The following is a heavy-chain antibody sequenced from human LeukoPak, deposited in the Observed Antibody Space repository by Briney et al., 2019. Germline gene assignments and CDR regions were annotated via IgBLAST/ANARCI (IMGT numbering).Heavy chain of an antibody. CDR1: GGSFSSYY. D-gene: IGHD3-16*02. CDR3: ARDGAANYDYVWGSYRQGYMDV. J-gene: IGHJ6*03. CDR2: IYYSGST. Sequence: PSETLSLTCTVSGGSFSSYYWSWIRQPPGKGLEWIGYIYYSGSTNYNPSLKSRVTISVDTSKNQFSLKLSSVTAADTAVYYCARDGAANYDYVWGSYRQGYMDVWGKGTTVTVSS. V-gene: IGHV4-59*01.